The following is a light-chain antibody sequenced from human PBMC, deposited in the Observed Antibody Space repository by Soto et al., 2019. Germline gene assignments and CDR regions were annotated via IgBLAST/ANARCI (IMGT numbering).Light chain of an antibody. V-gene: IGKV1-8*01. Sequence: AIRMTQSPSSFSASTGDRVTITCRASQGISSYLAWYQQKPGKAPKLLIYAASTLQSGVPSRYSGRGSGTDFTLTISCLQSEDFATYYCQQYYSYPVTFGQGTKVEIK. CDR2: AAS. J-gene: IGKJ1*01. CDR3: QQYYSYPVT. CDR1: QGISSY.